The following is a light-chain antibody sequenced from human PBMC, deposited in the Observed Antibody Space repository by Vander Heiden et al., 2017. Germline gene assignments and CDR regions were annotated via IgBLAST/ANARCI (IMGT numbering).Light chain of an antibody. CDR1: QSVSSY. Sequence: EIVLTQSPATLSLSPGERATLSCRASQSVSSYLAWYQQKPGQAPRLLIYDASNRATGITARFSGSGYGTDFTLTISSREPEAFAVYYCQQRSNWPPLTFGGGTKVEIK. J-gene: IGKJ4*01. CDR3: QQRSNWPPLT. V-gene: IGKV3-11*01. CDR2: DAS.